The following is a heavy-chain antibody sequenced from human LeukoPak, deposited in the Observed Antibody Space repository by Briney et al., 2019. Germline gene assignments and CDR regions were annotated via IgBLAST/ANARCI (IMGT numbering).Heavy chain of an antibody. CDR1: GYTFTSYG. J-gene: IGHJ4*02. D-gene: IGHD1-26*01. CDR2: ISAYNGKT. Sequence: ASVRVSCKASGYTFTSYGISWVRQAPGQGREWMGWISAYNGKTNYAQKLEGRDTMTKDTSTSTAYMELRSLRSDDTAVYYCAREFSRYDVGATDYWGQGTLVTVSS. V-gene: IGHV1-18*01. CDR3: AREFSRYDVGATDY.